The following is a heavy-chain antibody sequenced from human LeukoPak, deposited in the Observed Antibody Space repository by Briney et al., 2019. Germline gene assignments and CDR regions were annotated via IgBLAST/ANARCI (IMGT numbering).Heavy chain of an antibody. D-gene: IGHD4-23*01. CDR2: IYSGGST. V-gene: IGHV3-66*01. Sequence: PGGSLRLSCAASEFSVGSNYMTWVRQAPGKGLEWVSLIYSGGSTYYADSVKGRLTISRDNSKNTLYLQMNSLRAEDTAVYYCTSSGSSYMVVTDYWGQGTLVTVSS. CDR1: EFSVGSNY. J-gene: IGHJ4*02. CDR3: TSSGSSYMVVTDY.